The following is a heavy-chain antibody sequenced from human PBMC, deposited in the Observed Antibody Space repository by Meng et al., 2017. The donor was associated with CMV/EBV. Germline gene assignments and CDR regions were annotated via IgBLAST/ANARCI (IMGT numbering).Heavy chain of an antibody. J-gene: IGHJ5*02. CDR2: ISSSSSYI. CDR1: GFTFSSYS. V-gene: IGHV3-21*01. Sequence: EVQLVESGGXLVKPGXSLRLSXAASGFTFSSYSMNWVRQAPGKGLEWVSSISSSSSYIYYADSVKGRFTISRDNAKNSLYLQMNSLRAEDTAVYYCARGGPHYDRDWFDPWGQGTRVTVSS. CDR3: ARGGPHYDRDWFDP. D-gene: IGHD3-9*01.